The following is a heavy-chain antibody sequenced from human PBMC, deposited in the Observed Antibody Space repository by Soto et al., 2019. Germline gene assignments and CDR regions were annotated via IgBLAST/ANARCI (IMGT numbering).Heavy chain of an antibody. CDR3: VGSVTLVGGVNAIEY. J-gene: IGHJ4*02. CDR2: IYYSGST. CDR1: GGSISSSSYY. V-gene: IGHV4-39*01. Sequence: SETLSLTCTVSGGSISSSSYYWGWIRQPPGKGLEWIGSIYYSGSTYYNPSLKSRVTISVDTSKNQFSLKLSSVTAADTAIYYCVGSVTLVGGVNAIEYWGQGTLVTVSS. D-gene: IGHD3-10*01.